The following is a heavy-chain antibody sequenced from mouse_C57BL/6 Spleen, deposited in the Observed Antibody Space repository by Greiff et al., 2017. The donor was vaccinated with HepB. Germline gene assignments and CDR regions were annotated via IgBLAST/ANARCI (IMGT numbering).Heavy chain of an antibody. CDR1: GFTFSDYG. CDR2: ISSGSSTI. Sequence: EVMLVESGGGLVKPGGSLKLSCAASGFTFSDYGMHWVRQAPEKGLEWVAYISSGSSTIYYADTVKGRFTISRDNAKNTLFLQMTSLRSEDTAMYYCARRNGYLYYAMDYWGQGTSVTVSS. J-gene: IGHJ4*01. CDR3: ARRNGYLYYAMDY. V-gene: IGHV5-17*01. D-gene: IGHD2-2*01.